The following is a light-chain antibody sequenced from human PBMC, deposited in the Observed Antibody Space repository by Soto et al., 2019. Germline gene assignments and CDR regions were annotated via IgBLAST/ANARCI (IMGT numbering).Light chain of an antibody. CDR3: QQLNSYPIT. CDR2: AAS. Sequence: IQLTQSPSSLSASVGARVTVTCRASQGISSYLAWYQQKPGKAPKLLIYAASTLQGGVPSRFSGSGSGTDFTLTINSLQPEDLATYYCQQLNSYPITFGQGTRLEIK. J-gene: IGKJ5*01. V-gene: IGKV1-9*01. CDR1: QGISSY.